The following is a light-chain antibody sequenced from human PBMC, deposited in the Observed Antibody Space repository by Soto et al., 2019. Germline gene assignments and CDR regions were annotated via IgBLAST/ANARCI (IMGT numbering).Light chain of an antibody. CDR2: GSS. Sequence: EIVLTQSPGTLSLSPGERATLSCRASQSVSGNYLAWYRQKAGQSPRLLIYGSSDRATGIPDRFSGSGSGIAFTLTISRVEPEDFAVYYCQQYGSSPPYTFGQGTKLEIK. V-gene: IGKV3-20*01. CDR1: QSVSGNY. J-gene: IGKJ2*01. CDR3: QQYGSSPPYT.